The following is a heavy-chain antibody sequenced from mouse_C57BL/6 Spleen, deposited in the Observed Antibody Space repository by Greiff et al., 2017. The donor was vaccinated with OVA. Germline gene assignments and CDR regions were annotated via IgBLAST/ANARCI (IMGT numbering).Heavy chain of an antibody. CDR3: AAVDGYWYFDV. Sequence: EVMLVESGPGLVKPSQSLSLTCTVTGYSITSGYDWHWIRHFPGNKLEWMGYISYSGSTNYNPSLKSRISITHDTSKNHFFLKLNSVTTEDTATYYCAAVDGYWYFDVWGTGTTVTVSS. J-gene: IGHJ1*03. CDR1: GYSITSGYD. D-gene: IGHD2-3*01. CDR2: ISYSGST. V-gene: IGHV3-1*01.